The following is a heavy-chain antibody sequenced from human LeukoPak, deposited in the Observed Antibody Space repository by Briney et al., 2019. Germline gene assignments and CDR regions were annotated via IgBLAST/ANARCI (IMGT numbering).Heavy chain of an antibody. CDR2: ISGSGGST. CDR1: GFTLSSYA. D-gene: IGHD3-3*01. V-gene: IGHV3-23*01. J-gene: IGHJ4*02. CDR3: AKVTIFGVVIMGGHFDY. Sequence: GGSLRLSCAASGFTLSSYAMSWARQAPGKGLEWVSAISGSGGSTYYADSVKGRFTISRDNSKNTLYLQMNSLRAEDTAVYYCAKVTIFGVVIMGGHFDYWGQGTLVTVSS.